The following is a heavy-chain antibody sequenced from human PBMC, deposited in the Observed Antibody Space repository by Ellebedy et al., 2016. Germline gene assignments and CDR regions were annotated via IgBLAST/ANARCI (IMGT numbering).Heavy chain of an antibody. J-gene: IGHJ5*02. Sequence: SETLSLTXTVSGGSISSSSYYWGWIRQPPGKGLEWIGSIYYSGSTYYNPSLKSRVTISVDTSKNQFSLKLSSVTAADTAVYYCATELIGTHYNWFDPWGQGTLVTVSS. CDR3: ATELIGTHYNWFDP. CDR2: IYYSGST. CDR1: GGSISSSSYY. D-gene: IGHD1-26*01. V-gene: IGHV4-39*07.